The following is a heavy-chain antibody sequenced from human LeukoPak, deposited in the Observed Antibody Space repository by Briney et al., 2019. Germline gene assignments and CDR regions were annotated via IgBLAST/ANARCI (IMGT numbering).Heavy chain of an antibody. CDR1: GGTFSSYA. CDR3: ARELGATRNYYYYYMDV. D-gene: IGHD1-26*01. CDR2: IIPILGIA. V-gene: IGHV1-69*04. J-gene: IGHJ6*03. Sequence: SVKVSCKASGGTFSSYAISWVRQAPGQGLEWMGRIIPILGIANYAQKFQGRVTITADKSTSTAYMELSSLRSEDTAVYYCARELGATRNYYYYYMDVWGKGTTVTVSS.